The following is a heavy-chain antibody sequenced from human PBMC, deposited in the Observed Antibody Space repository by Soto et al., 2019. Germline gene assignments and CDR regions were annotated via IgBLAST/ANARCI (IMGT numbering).Heavy chain of an antibody. CDR3: ARAGRGVDY. CDR1: GYSFTIYW. Sequence: GESLKISCWGSGYSFTIYWIGWVRQMPGKGLEWMGIINPGNSDTRYNPSFQGQVTISADKSISTAYLQWSSLKASDTAIYYCARAGRGVDYWGQGTLVTVSS. V-gene: IGHV5-51*01. J-gene: IGHJ4*02. CDR2: INPGNSDT.